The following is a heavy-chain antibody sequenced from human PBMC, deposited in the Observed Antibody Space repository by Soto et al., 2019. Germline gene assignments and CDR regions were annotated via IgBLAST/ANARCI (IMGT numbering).Heavy chain of an antibody. CDR1: GGSITSRNW. V-gene: IGHV4-4*02. J-gene: IGHJ4*02. CDR2: ICHSGYT. Sequence: QVQLRESGPGLVKPSGTLSLTCGVSGGSITSRNWWSWVRQPPGKGLEWIGDICHSGYTNFNPSLNGRVAISIDESRNEFSLNLTSVTAADTAMYYCAKGGGREVVAFDSWGQGALVIVSS. CDR3: AKGGGREVVAFDS. D-gene: IGHD2-15*01.